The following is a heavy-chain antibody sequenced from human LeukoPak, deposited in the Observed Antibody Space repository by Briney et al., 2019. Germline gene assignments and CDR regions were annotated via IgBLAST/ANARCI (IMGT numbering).Heavy chain of an antibody. J-gene: IGHJ3*02. CDR1: GGSIRIYY. V-gene: IGHV4-59*01. D-gene: IGHD3-9*01. Sequence: PSETLSLTPTVPGGSIRIYYWSWIRPPPGKGREWMGYIYYSGSTNHNLSLKRRVNTSVDTSKSQCSLKLSSVTAADTAVYYCARGARYYDIFDAFEIWGQGTMVTVSS. CDR3: ARGARYYDIFDAFEI. CDR2: IYYSGST.